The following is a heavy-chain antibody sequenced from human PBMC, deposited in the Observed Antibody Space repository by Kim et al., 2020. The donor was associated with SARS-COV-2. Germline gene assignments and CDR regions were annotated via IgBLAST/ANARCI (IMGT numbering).Heavy chain of an antibody. D-gene: IGHD6-13*01. J-gene: IGHJ4*02. V-gene: IGHV3-21*01. CDR1: GFTFSSYS. CDR3: ARGTGIAAAGKAAFDY. Sequence: GGSLRLSCAASGFTFSSYSMNWVRQAPGKGLEWVSSISSSSSYIYYADSVKGRFTISRDNAKNSLYLQMNSLRAEDTAVYYCARGTGIAAAGKAAFDYWGQGTLVTVSS. CDR2: ISSSSSYI.